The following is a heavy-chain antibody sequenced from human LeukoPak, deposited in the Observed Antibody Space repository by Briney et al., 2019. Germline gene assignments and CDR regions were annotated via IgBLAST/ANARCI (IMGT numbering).Heavy chain of an antibody. CDR2: IYSGGST. Sequence: GGSLRLSCAASGFTVSSNYMSWVRQAPGKGLEWVSVIYSGGSTYYADSVKGRFTISRDNSKNTLYLQMNSLRAEGTAVYYCARDRRTTDYYGSGRYYMDVWGKGTTVTVSS. J-gene: IGHJ6*03. V-gene: IGHV3-66*02. CDR3: ARDRRTTDYYGSGRYYMDV. D-gene: IGHD3-10*01. CDR1: GFTVSSNY.